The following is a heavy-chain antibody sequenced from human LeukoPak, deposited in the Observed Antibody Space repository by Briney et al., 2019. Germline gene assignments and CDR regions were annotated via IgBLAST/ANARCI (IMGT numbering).Heavy chain of an antibody. Sequence: GGSLRLSCAASGFSFSSYAMSWVRQAPGKGLEWVADIKQDGSEKYYVDSVKGRFTISRDNAKNSLYLQMNSLRAEDTAVYYCARGTYDAFDIWGQGTMVTVSS. CDR3: ARGTYDAFDI. J-gene: IGHJ3*02. D-gene: IGHD1-14*01. V-gene: IGHV3-7*03. CDR1: GFSFSSYA. CDR2: IKQDGSEK.